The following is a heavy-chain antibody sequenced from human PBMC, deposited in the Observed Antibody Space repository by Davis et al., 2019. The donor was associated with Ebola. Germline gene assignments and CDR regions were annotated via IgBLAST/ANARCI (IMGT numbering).Heavy chain of an antibody. D-gene: IGHD3-10*01. CDR2: INPNSGGT. CDR1: GYTFTGYY. Sequence: ASVKVSCKASGYTFTGYYMHWVRQAPGQGLEWMGWINPNSGGTNYAQKLQGRVTMTTDTSTSTAYMELRSLRSDDTAVYYCARDAAMVRGVGYYYGMDVWGQGTTVTVSS. V-gene: IGHV1-2*02. CDR3: ARDAAMVRGVGYYYGMDV. J-gene: IGHJ6*02.